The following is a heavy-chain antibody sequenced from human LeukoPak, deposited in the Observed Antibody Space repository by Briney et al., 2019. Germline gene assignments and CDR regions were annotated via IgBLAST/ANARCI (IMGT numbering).Heavy chain of an antibody. CDR2: ISYDGSNK. CDR1: GFTFSSYA. Sequence: GGSLRLSCAASGFTFSSYAMHWVRQAPGKGLEWVAVISYDGSNKYYADSVKGRFTISGDNSKNTLYLQMNSLRAEDTAVYYCASKSYSFDYWGQGTLVTVSS. J-gene: IGHJ4*02. CDR3: ASKSYSFDY. D-gene: IGHD1-26*01. V-gene: IGHV3-30*01.